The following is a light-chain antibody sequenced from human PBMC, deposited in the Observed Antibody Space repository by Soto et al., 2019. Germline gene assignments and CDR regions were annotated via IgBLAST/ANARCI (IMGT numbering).Light chain of an antibody. J-gene: IGLJ1*01. Sequence: QSVLTQPASVSGSPGQSITISCTGTSSDVGAYTSVSWYQHHPGKAPKVMIYEVNKRPSGISNRFSGSKPVNTASLTISGLQPEDEAHYYCSSYTSDNRDDVFGTGTKVTVL. CDR1: SSDVGAYTS. V-gene: IGLV2-14*01. CDR3: SSYTSDNRDDV. CDR2: EVN.